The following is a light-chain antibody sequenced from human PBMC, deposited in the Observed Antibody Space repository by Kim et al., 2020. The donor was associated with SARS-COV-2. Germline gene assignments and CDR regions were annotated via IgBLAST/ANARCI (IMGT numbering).Light chain of an antibody. CDR3: ATWHDSLNAWV. CDR1: SSNIGRDF. J-gene: IGLJ3*02. V-gene: IGLV1-44*01. Sequence: QSVLTQPPSASGTPGQRVTISCSGGSSNIGRDFVYWYQQLPGTAPKLLIYRNTQRPSGVPDRFSGSKSGTSASLAISGLQSDDEADYYCATWHDSLNAWVFGGGTKVTVL. CDR2: RNT.